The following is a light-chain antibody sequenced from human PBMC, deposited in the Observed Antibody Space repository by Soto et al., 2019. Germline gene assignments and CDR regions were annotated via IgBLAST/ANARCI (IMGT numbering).Light chain of an antibody. CDR1: QSVSSN. CDR3: QQYNNWPLT. V-gene: IGKV3-15*01. Sequence: EIVMTQSPATLSVSPGERATLSCRASQSVSSNLAWYQQKPGQAPRLLIYGASTRATVIPARFSGSGSGTEFTLTISSLQSEDFAVYYCQQYNNWPLTFGGGTKGEIK. CDR2: GAS. J-gene: IGKJ4*01.